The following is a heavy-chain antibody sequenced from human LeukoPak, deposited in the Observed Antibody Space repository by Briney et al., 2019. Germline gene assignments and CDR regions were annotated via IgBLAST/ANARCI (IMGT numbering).Heavy chain of an antibody. CDR3: ASNLGYSSSWYPE. D-gene: IGHD6-13*01. J-gene: IGHJ4*02. CDR2: INPNSGGT. CDR1: GYTFTGCY. V-gene: IGHV1-2*02. Sequence: ASVKVSCKASGYTFTGCYMHWVRQAPGQGLEWMGWINPNSGGTNYAQKFQGRVTMTRDTSISTAYMELSRLRSDDTAVYYCASNLGYSSSWYPEWGQGTLVIVPS.